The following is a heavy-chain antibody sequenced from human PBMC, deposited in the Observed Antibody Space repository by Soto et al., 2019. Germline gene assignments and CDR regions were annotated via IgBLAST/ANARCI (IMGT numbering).Heavy chain of an antibody. CDR3: ARVGDVGEAGGVGY. J-gene: IGHJ4*02. D-gene: IGHD6-19*01. V-gene: IGHV1-18*01. Sequence: QVQLVQSGTEVKKPGAAVQVSCRTSGYSFTNYGIIWVRQAPGQGPEYVGWISTFNGNTNYAQNLKGRVSMTTDSSASTAYMELRRLTSDDTALYFCARVGDVGEAGGVGYWGQGTRVTVTS. CDR1: GYSFTNYG. CDR2: ISTFNGNT.